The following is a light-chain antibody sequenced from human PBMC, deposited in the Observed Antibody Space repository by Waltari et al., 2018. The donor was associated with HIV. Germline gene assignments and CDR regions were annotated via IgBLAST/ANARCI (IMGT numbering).Light chain of an antibody. CDR2: GVS. V-gene: IGKV3-15*01. CDR1: QSVGKF. Sequence: EIVMTQSPVTLSVSPGDRATLSCRASQSVGKFFAWYQQRPGQAPRLLMHGVSNRAAGVPARFVGSGSGTEVNRTISSLQSDDSAVYFCQQFNFWPRTFGQGTKVEV. J-gene: IGKJ1*01. CDR3: QQFNFWPRT.